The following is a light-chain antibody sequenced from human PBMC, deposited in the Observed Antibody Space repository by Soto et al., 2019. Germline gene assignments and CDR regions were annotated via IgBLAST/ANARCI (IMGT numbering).Light chain of an antibody. CDR2: EVT. CDR1: SGDIGSYNR. CDR3: SSYTNINTRACV. J-gene: IGLJ1*01. V-gene: IGLV2-14*01. Sequence: QSALTQPASVSGSPGQSITISCTGTSGDIGSYNRVSWYQQHPGKAPKLIIYEVTDRPSGVSNRFSGSKSGNTASLTISGLPAEDEAEYDCSSYTNINTRACVFGTGTKVTVL.